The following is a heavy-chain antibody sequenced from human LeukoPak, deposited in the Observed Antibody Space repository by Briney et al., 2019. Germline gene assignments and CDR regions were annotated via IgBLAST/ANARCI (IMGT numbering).Heavy chain of an antibody. CDR3: THKVVASGSYGD. D-gene: IGHD3-10*01. CDR2: IYWNDDK. Sequence: SGPTLVNPTQTLTLTCSFSGFSLSTSGVGVGWIRQPPGKALERLALIYWNDDKRYSLSLKSRLTIIKDTSKNQVVLTMTNMEPVDTATYFCTHKVVASGSYGDWGQGTLVTVSS. CDR1: GFSLSTSGVG. J-gene: IGHJ4*02. V-gene: IGHV2-5*01.